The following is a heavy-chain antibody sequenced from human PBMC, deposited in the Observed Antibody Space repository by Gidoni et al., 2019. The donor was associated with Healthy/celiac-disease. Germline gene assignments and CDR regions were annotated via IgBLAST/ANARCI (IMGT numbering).Heavy chain of an antibody. V-gene: IGHV2-70*01. D-gene: IGHD6-13*01. CDR1: GFSLSTSGMC. Sequence: QVTLRESGPALVKPTQTLTLTCTFSGFSLSTSGMCVSWIRQPPGKALEWLALIDWDDDKYYSTSLKTRLTISKDTSKNQVVLTMTNMDPVDTATYYCARSIAGYYYYYYMDVWGKGTTVTVSS. CDR2: IDWDDDK. J-gene: IGHJ6*03. CDR3: ARSIAGYYYYYYMDV.